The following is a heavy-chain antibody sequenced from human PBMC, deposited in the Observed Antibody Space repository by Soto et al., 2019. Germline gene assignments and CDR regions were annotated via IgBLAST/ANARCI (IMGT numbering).Heavy chain of an antibody. CDR2: IIPIVGTG. Sequence: QVQLVQSGAEVRKPGSSVTVSCKASGGTFSNYAISWVRQAPGQGLEWMGGIIPIVGTGSYAQKFQGRVTITADEPTTTAYMELSSLRFADTAVYYWARVVILVPTASTHYYYHMDVWGPGTTVTVSS. J-gene: IGHJ6*02. D-gene: IGHD2-2*01. CDR1: GGTFSNYA. V-gene: IGHV1-69*01. CDR3: ARVVILVPTASTHYYYHMDV.